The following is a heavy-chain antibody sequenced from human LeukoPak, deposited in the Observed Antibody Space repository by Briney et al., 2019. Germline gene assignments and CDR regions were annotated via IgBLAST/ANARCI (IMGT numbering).Heavy chain of an antibody. V-gene: IGHV3-48*04. CDR2: ISTSGSTL. CDR3: ARDGPGYSFDY. D-gene: IGHD5-18*01. CDR1: GFTFSSYG. J-gene: IGHJ4*02. Sequence: PGGSLRLSCAASGFTFSSYGMHWVRQAPGKGLEWVSWISTSGSTLNYADSVKGRFTVSRDNARNSLYLQMNSLRAEDTAVYYCARDGPGYSFDYWGQGTLVTVSS.